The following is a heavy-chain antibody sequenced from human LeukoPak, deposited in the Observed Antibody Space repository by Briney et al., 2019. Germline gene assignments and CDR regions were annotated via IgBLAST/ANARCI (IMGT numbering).Heavy chain of an antibody. D-gene: IGHD3-22*01. Sequence: GGSLRLSCAASGFSFSSYWMTWHRQAPGKGLEWVANIRGDESRKYYLDSVTGRFTISRDNAKNSLYLQMNSLRAEDTAVYYCARDANYHVSSDYYDAFDIWGQGTMVTVSS. J-gene: IGHJ3*02. V-gene: IGHV3-7*01. CDR2: IRGDESRK. CDR1: GFSFSSYW. CDR3: ARDANYHVSSDYYDAFDI.